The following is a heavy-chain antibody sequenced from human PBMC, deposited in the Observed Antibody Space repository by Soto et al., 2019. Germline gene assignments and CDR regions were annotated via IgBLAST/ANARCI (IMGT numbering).Heavy chain of an antibody. V-gene: IGHV3-73*01. CDR3: TRGGGGLELRSI. J-gene: IGHJ4*02. CDR2: IRSKANSYAT. CDR1: GFTFSGSA. D-gene: IGHD1-7*01. Sequence: GGSLRLSCAASGFTFSGSAMHWVRQASGKGLEWVGRIRSKANSYATAYAASVKGRFTISRDDSKNTAYLQMNSLKTEDTAVYYCTRGGGGLELRSIWGQGTLVTVSS.